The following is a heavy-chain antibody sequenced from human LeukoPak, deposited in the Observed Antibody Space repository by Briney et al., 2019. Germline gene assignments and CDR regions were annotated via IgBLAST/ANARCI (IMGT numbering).Heavy chain of an antibody. CDR1: GRTFTSYA. J-gene: IGHJ5*02. CDR3: ARVAAARPRWFDP. CDR2: IIPILGIA. V-gene: IGHV1-69*04. D-gene: IGHD6-6*01. Sequence: ASVKVSCKASGRTFTSYAISWVRQAPGQGLEWMGRIIPILGIANYAQKFQGRVTITADKSTSTANMDLSSLRSEDTAVYYCARVAAARPRWFDPWGQGTLVTVSS.